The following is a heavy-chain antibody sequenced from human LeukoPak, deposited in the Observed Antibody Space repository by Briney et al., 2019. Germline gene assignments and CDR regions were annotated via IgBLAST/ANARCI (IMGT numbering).Heavy chain of an antibody. Sequence: GGSLRLSCAASGFTFSSYGMHWVRQAPGKGLEWVAVISYDGSNKYYADSVKGRFTISRDNSKNTLYLQMNSLRAGDTAVYYCAKDSSGTHLDYWGQGTLVTVSS. CDR2: ISYDGSNK. J-gene: IGHJ4*02. D-gene: IGHD3-22*01. CDR3: AKDSSGTHLDY. V-gene: IGHV3-30*18. CDR1: GFTFSSYG.